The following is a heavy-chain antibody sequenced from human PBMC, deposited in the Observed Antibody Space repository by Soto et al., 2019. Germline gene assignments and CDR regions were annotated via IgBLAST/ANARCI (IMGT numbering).Heavy chain of an antibody. Sequence: QVQLVQSEGELRQPGASVTVSCRASGYTFTSYGLIWVRQAPGQGLAWMGYISPNSGATTYAQNLQGRLTLTTDTSTSTAYMELRSLISDDTAIYFCVREMLTRSGPPTCFAYWGRGAQVTVSS. V-gene: IGHV1-18*01. CDR2: ISPNSGAT. CDR3: VREMLTRSGPPTCFAY. J-gene: IGHJ4*02. D-gene: IGHD6-25*01. CDR1: GYTFTSYG.